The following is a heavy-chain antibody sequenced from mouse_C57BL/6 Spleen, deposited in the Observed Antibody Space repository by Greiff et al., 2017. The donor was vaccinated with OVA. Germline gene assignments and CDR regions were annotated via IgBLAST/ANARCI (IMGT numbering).Heavy chain of an antibody. V-gene: IGHV1-82*01. D-gene: IGHD2-3*01. Sequence: QVQLQQSGPELVKPGASVKISCKASGYAFSSSWMNWVKQRPGKGLEWIGRIYPGDGDTNYNGKFKGKATLTADKSSSTAYMQLSSLTSEDSAVYFCARGVTTPYFDYWGQGTTLTVSS. CDR3: ARGVTTPYFDY. J-gene: IGHJ2*01. CDR1: GYAFSSSW. CDR2: IYPGDGDT.